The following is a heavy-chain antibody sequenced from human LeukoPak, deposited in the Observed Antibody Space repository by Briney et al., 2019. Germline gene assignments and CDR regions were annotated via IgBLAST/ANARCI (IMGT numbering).Heavy chain of an antibody. D-gene: IGHD5-24*01. CDR2: INPNSGGT. CDR3: ARDLAFGEMVTNRGAFDI. V-gene: IGHV1-2*02. CDR1: GYTFIDSY. Sequence: ASVKVSCKASGYTFIDSYMHWVRQAPGQGLEWMGWINPNSGGTNYAQKFQGRVTMTRDTSISTAYMELSRLRSDDTAVYYCARDLAFGEMVTNRGAFDIWGQGTMITVSS. J-gene: IGHJ3*02.